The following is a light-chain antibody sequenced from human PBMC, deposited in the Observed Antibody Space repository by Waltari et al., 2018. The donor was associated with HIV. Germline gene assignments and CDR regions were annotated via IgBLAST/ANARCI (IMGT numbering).Light chain of an antibody. Sequence: EILMTQSPATLSVSPGERATLSCRAGQNIGDRLAWYQQKPGQAPRLLIYGASSRNPGIPARFIGRGSGTEFTLIISRLQSEDVAVYYCQQYLDWPPWTFGQGTKVEI. J-gene: IGKJ1*01. V-gene: IGKV3D-15*01. CDR2: GAS. CDR3: QQYLDWPPWT. CDR1: QNIGDR.